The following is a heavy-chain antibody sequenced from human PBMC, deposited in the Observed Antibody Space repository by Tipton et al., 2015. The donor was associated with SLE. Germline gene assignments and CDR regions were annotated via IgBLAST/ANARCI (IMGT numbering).Heavy chain of an antibody. CDR2: IYSGGST. J-gene: IGHJ4*02. V-gene: IGHV3-53*04. D-gene: IGHD3-10*01. Sequence: SLRLSCAASGITVSSNYMSWVRQAPGKGLEWASVIYSGGSTYYADSVKGRFTISRHNSNNTLYLQMNSLRAEDTAVYYCARDPSGSGCYSYWGQGTLVTVSS. CDR3: ARDPSGSGCYSY. CDR1: GITVSSNY.